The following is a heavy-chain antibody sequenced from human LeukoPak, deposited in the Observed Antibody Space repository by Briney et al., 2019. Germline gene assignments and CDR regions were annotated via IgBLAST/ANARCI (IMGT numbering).Heavy chain of an antibody. Sequence: SAKVSCKASAGTFSSYAISWVLQAPGQGLEWMGGIIPIFGTANYAQKFQGRVTTTADDSTSTAYMELSSLRSEDTAVYYCARGDSEVWSGYAWFDPWGQGTLVTVSS. CDR1: AGTFSSYA. CDR3: ARGDSEVWSGYAWFDP. J-gene: IGHJ5*02. D-gene: IGHD3-3*01. V-gene: IGHV1-69*01. CDR2: IIPIFGTA.